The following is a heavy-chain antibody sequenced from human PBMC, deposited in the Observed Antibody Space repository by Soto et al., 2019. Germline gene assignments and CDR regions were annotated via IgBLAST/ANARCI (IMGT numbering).Heavy chain of an antibody. D-gene: IGHD5-18*01. CDR3: ARGVSGYSSPPCGY. Sequence: QVQLVESGGGVVQPGRSLRLSCAASGFTFSSYAMHWVRQAPGKGLEWVAVISYDGSNKYYADSVKGRFTISRDNSKNTLYLQMNSLRAEDTAVYYCARGVSGYSSPPCGYWGQGTLVTVSS. CDR1: GFTFSSYA. V-gene: IGHV3-30-3*01. J-gene: IGHJ4*02. CDR2: ISYDGSNK.